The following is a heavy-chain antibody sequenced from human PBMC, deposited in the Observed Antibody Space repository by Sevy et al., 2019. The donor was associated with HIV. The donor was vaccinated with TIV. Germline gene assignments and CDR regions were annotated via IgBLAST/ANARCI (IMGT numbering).Heavy chain of an antibody. V-gene: IGHV3-73*01. CDR3: TTNLHGIAAAGNFDY. Sequence: GGSLRLSCAASGFTFSGSAMHWVRHASGKGLEWVGRIRSKANSYATAYAASVKGRFTISRDDSKNTAYLQMNSLKTEDTAVYYCTTNLHGIAAAGNFDYWGQGTLVTVSS. CDR1: GFTFSGSA. CDR2: IRSKANSYAT. J-gene: IGHJ4*02. D-gene: IGHD6-13*01.